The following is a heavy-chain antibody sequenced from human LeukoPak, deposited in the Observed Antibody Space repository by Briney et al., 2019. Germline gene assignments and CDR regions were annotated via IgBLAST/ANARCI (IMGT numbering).Heavy chain of an antibody. V-gene: IGHV3-21*01. CDR2: IRSISSEI. CDR1: GFTFTRYR. CDR3: TRDLDLYNDAFDI. Sequence: GGSLRLSCTASGFTFTRYRMNWVRQAPGKGLEWVSSIRSISSEIHYADSVKGRFTISRDNAKKSLYLQMNSLRAEDTAMYYCTRDLDLYNDAFDIWGQGTRVIVSS. J-gene: IGHJ3*02. D-gene: IGHD1-14*01.